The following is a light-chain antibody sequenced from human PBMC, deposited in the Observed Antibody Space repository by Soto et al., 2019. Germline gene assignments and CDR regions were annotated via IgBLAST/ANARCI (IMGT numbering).Light chain of an antibody. CDR2: GAS. CDR1: ESVGSN. J-gene: IGKJ3*01. CDR3: QQYGSSS. V-gene: IGKV3-15*01. Sequence: EIVMTQSPSTLSVSPGERATLSCRASESVGSNLAWYQQKPGQAPRLLIHGASKRATGIPARFSGSGSGTEFTLTISSLQSEDFAVYYCQQYGSSSFGPGTKVDIK.